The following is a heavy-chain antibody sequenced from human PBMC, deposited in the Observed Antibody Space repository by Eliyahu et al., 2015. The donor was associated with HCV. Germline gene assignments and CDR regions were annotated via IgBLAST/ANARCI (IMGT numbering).Heavy chain of an antibody. V-gene: IGHV3-21*01. D-gene: IGHD3-9*01. J-gene: IGHJ6*02. Sequence: EVQLVESGGGLVKPGGSLRLSCAASGFTFXIYSMTWVRQAPGKGLEWVSSISSSSNYIYYADSVKGRFTISRDNARNSLYLQMNTLRPEDTAIYYCVRDPFDWASLYFYSHGMDVWGQGTTVTVSS. CDR3: VRDPFDWASLYFYSHGMDV. CDR1: GFTFXIYS. CDR2: ISSSSNYI.